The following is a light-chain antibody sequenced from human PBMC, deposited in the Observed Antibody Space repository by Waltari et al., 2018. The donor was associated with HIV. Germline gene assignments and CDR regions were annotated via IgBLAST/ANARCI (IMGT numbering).Light chain of an antibody. Sequence: DIQMTQSPSSLSAYVGDRVPITCRASQGISNFLTWYQHKPGNVPKLLIYAASTLQSGVPSRFSGSGSGTDFTLTITNLQPEDIGTYYCQKFNSAPLTFVGGTKVEIK. V-gene: IGKV1-27*01. CDR3: QKFNSAPLT. CDR2: AAS. CDR1: QGISNF. J-gene: IGKJ4*01.